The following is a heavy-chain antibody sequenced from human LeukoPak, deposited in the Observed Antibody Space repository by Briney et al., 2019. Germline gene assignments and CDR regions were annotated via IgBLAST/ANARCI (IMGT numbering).Heavy chain of an antibody. Sequence: SETLSLTCTVSGGSISSYYWSWIRQPAGKGLEWIGRIYTSGSTNYNPSLKSRVTMSVDTSKNQFSLKLSSVTAADTAVYYCAREYCSSTSGPPRDIWGHGTLVTASS. CDR2: IYTSGST. CDR3: AREYCSSTSGPPRDI. D-gene: IGHD2-2*01. CDR1: GGSISSYY. J-gene: IGHJ3*02. V-gene: IGHV4-4*07.